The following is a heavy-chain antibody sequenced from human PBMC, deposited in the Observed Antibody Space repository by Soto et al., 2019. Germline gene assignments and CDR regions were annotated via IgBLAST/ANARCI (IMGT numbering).Heavy chain of an antibody. J-gene: IGHJ3*02. Sequence: ASVKVSCKASGYTFTSYDINWVRQATGQGLEWMGWMNPNSGNTGYAQKFQGRVTMTTDTSTSTAYMELRSLRSDDTAVYYCATGVAVDAFDIWGQGTMVTVSS. CDR3: ATGVAVDAFDI. CDR2: MNPNSGNT. CDR1: GYTFTSYD. D-gene: IGHD6-19*01. V-gene: IGHV1-8*01.